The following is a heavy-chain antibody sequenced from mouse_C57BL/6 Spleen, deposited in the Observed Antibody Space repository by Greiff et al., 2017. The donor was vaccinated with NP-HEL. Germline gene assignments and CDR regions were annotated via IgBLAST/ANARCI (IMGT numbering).Heavy chain of an antibody. J-gene: IGHJ2*01. CDR3: ARGDGYPYYFDY. CDR1: GYTFTSYT. V-gene: IGHV1-4*01. D-gene: IGHD2-3*01. Sequence: QVQLKESGAELARPGASVKMSCKASGYTFTSYTMHWVKQRPGQGLEWIGYINPSSGYTKYNQKFKDKATLTADKSSSTAYMQLSSLTSEDSAVYYCARGDGYPYYFDYWGQGTTLTVSS. CDR2: INPSSGYT.